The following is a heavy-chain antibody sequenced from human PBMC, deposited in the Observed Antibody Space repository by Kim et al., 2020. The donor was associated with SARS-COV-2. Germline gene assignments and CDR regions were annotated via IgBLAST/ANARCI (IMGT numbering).Heavy chain of an antibody. CDR1: GFTFSSYG. CDR3: AKGDSSGWFPYFDY. J-gene: IGHJ4*02. Sequence: GGSLRLSCAASGFTFSSYGMHWVRQAPGKGLEWLAVIWYDGSNKYYADSVKGRFTISRDNSKNTLYLQMNSLRAEDTAVYYCAKGDSSGWFPYFDYWGQGTLVTVSS. V-gene: IGHV3-33*06. D-gene: IGHD6-19*01. CDR2: IWYDGSNK.